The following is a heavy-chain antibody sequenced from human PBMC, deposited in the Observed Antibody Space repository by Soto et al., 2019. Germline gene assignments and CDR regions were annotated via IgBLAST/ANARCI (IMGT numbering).Heavy chain of an antibody. CDR3: AIDRYYDFWSGYLSGMDV. D-gene: IGHD3-3*01. CDR2: IYSGGST. V-gene: IGHV3-53*01. J-gene: IGHJ6*02. CDR1: GFTVSSNS. Sequence: EVPLVESGGGLIQPGGSLRLSCAASGFTVSSNSMSWVRQAPGKGLEWVSVIYSGGSTYYADSVKGRFTISRDNSKNTLYLQMNSLSAEDTAVYYCAIDRYYDFWSGYLSGMDVWGQGTTVTVSS.